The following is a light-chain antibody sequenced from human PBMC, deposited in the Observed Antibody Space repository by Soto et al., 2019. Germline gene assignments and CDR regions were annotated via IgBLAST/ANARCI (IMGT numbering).Light chain of an antibody. Sequence: EIVLTQSPHTLSLSPGERASLSCRTSQTISSSYFAWYQQKPGQSPRHLVYAASIRAPGIPDRFSGSGSGADFTLTISRLEPADFAVYFCQHYDGSLTFGGGTRVEIK. CDR2: AAS. J-gene: IGKJ4*01. CDR1: QTISSSY. V-gene: IGKV3-20*01. CDR3: QHYDGSLT.